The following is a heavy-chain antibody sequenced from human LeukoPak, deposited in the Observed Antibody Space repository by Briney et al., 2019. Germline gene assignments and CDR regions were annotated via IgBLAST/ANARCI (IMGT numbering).Heavy chain of an antibody. D-gene: IGHD3-22*01. J-gene: IGHJ4*02. CDR2: IYYSGST. V-gene: IGHV4-59*01. CDR1: GGSISSYY. CDR3: ARGIGTYYDSSGYSC. Sequence: SETLSLTCTASGGSISSYYWSWIRQPPGKGLEWIGYIYYSGSTNYNPSLKSRVTISVDTSKNQFSLKLSSVTAADTAVYYCARGIGTYYDSSGYSCWGQGTLVTVSS.